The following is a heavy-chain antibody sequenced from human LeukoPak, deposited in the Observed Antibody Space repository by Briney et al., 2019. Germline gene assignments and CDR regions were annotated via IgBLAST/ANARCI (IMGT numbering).Heavy chain of an antibody. CDR3: AKELGSPYYYYYYMDV. V-gene: IGHV3-23*01. CDR2: ISGSAGST. CDR1: GFTFSSYA. J-gene: IGHJ6*03. D-gene: IGHD3-10*01. Sequence: GGSLRLSCAASGFTFSSYAMSWVRQAPGKGLEWVSAISGSAGSTYYADSVKGRFTISRDNSENTLYLQMNSLRAEDTAVYYCAKELGSPYYYYYYMDVWGKGTTVTVSS.